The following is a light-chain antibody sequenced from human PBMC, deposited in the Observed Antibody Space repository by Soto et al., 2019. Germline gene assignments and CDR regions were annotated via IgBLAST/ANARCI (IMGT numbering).Light chain of an antibody. CDR1: QSISSW. Sequence: IQMTQSPSTRAASVGGRVSISGGSSQSISSWLAWYQQKPGKAPRLLIYKASDLESGVPSRFSGSGSGTDFTLTIRSLQPDDFATYSCQQYTSYSPLTFGGGTKVDI. CDR3: QQYTSYSPLT. J-gene: IGKJ4*01. CDR2: KAS. V-gene: IGKV1-5*03.